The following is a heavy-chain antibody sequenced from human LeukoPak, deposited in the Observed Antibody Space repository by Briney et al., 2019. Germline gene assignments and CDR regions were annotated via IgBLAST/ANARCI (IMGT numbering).Heavy chain of an antibody. CDR1: GYTFTSYD. D-gene: IGHD5-24*01. CDR3: ARAEVEMAPRY. V-gene: IGHV1-69*05. CDR2: IIPIFGTA. Sequence: SVKVSCKASGYTFTSYDINWVRQAPGQGLEWMGRIIPIFGTANYAQKFQGRVTITTDESTSTAYMELSSLRSEDTAVYYCARAEVEMAPRYWGQGTLVTVSS. J-gene: IGHJ4*02.